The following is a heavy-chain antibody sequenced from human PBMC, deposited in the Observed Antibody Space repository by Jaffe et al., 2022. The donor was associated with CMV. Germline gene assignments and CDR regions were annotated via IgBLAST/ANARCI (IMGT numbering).Heavy chain of an antibody. CDR3: TTDRTDYDFWSGPYYIHYYYMDV. J-gene: IGHJ6*03. D-gene: IGHD3-3*01. V-gene: IGHV3-15*01. CDR2: IKSKTDGGTT. Sequence: EVQLVESGGGLVKPGGSLRLSCAASGFTFSNAWMSWVRQAPGKGLEWVGRIKSKTDGGTTDYAAPVKGRFTISRDDSKNTLYLQMNSLKTEDTAVYYCTTDRTDYDFWSGPYYIHYYYMDVWGKGTTVTVSS. CDR1: GFTFSNAW.